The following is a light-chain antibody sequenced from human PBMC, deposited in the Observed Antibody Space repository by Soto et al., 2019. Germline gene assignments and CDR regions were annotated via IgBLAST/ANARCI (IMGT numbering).Light chain of an antibody. J-gene: IGKJ4*01. CDR2: DAS. CDR3: QWRSAWPPRLT. V-gene: IGKV3-11*01. Sequence: EVVLTQSPATLSLSPGERATLSCRASESIGNYLAWYQQKLGQAPKLLIYDASHRAIGIPGRFSGDGSGTDFTLTIISLEPEDFAVYYCQWRSAWPPRLTFGGGTKVEIK. CDR1: ESIGNY.